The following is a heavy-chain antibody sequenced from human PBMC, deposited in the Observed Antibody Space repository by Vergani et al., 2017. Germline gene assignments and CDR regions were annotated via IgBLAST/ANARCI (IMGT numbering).Heavy chain of an antibody. V-gene: IGHV1-69*12. CDR2: IIPIFGTA. CDR3: ARDSSQYYYDPSKAFDI. D-gene: IGHD3-22*01. CDR1: GGTFSSYA. Sequence: QVQLVQSGAEVKKPGSSVKVSCKASGGTFSSYAISWARQAPGQGLEWMGGIIPIFGTANYAQKFQGRVTITADESTSTAYMELSSLRSEDTAVYYCARDSSQYYYDPSKAFDIWGQGTMVTVSS. J-gene: IGHJ3*02.